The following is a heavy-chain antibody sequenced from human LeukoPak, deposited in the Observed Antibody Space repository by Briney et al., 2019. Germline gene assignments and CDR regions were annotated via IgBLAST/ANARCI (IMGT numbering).Heavy chain of an antibody. V-gene: IGHV3-9*01. CDR1: GFTFDDYA. Sequence: GRSLRLSCAASGFTFDDYAMHWVRQAPGKGLEWVSGISWNSGSIGYADSVKGRFPISRDNAKNSLYLQMNSLRAEDTALYYCAKFQGPNYYDSSGYYYFDYWGQGTLVTVSP. J-gene: IGHJ4*02. CDR3: AKFQGPNYYDSSGYYYFDY. CDR2: ISWNSGSI. D-gene: IGHD3-22*01.